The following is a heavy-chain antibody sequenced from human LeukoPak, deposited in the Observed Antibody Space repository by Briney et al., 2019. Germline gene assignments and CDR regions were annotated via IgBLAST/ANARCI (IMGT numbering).Heavy chain of an antibody. Sequence: PSETLSLTCAVYGGSFSGYYWSWIRQPPGKGLEWIGEINDSGSTKYNPSLKSRVTISVDTSRNQFSLKLTSVTAADTAVYYCARVSVGVTIFGPVDYWGQGTLVTVSS. CDR1: GGSFSGYY. V-gene: IGHV4-34*01. J-gene: IGHJ4*02. CDR2: INDSGST. CDR3: ARVSVGVTIFGPVDY. D-gene: IGHD3-9*01.